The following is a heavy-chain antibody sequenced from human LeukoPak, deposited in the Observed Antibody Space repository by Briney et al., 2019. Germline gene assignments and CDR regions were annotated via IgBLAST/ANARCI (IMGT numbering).Heavy chain of an antibody. D-gene: IGHD4-17*01. J-gene: IGHJ4*02. CDR2: IRSKAYGGTT. V-gene: IGHV3-49*03. Sequence: GGSLRLSCTDSRFTFGDYAMSWFRQAPGKGLEWVGFIRSKAYGGTTEYAASVKGRFIISRDDSKSIAYLQMNSLKTEDTAVYYCTRYGDYVPDYFDYWGQGSLVTVSS. CDR1: RFTFGDYA. CDR3: TRYGDYVPDYFDY.